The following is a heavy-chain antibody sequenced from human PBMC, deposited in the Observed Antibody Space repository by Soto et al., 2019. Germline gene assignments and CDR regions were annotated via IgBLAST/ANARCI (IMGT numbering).Heavy chain of an antibody. D-gene: IGHD4-17*01. J-gene: IGHJ5*02. V-gene: IGHV4-39*01. CDR2: IHYSATT. Sequence: KTSETLSLTCSVSGASISSSYYHWGWIRQPPGKGLEWIGTIHYSATTYYNPSLKSRVSISVDTSKNQFSLNLRSVTAADTAMYYCARLPRYNDYESWFGPWGQGTLVTVSS. CDR1: GASISSSYYH. CDR3: ARLPRYNDYESWFGP.